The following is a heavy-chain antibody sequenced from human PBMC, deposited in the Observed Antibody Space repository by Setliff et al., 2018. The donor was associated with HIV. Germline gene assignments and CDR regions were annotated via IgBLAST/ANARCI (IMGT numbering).Heavy chain of an antibody. V-gene: IGHV4-61*02. CDR3: ARDLRVRYYYYYMDV. CDR2: VYTSGSP. Sequence: SETLSLTCSVSGGSVSSGNYYWSWIRQPAGKGLEWIGRVYTSGSPNYNPSLKSRVTISVDPSINQFSLRLSSVTAADTAVYYCARDLRVRYYYYYMDVWGKGTTVTVSS. CDR1: GGSVSSGNYY. J-gene: IGHJ6*03. D-gene: IGHD2-21*01.